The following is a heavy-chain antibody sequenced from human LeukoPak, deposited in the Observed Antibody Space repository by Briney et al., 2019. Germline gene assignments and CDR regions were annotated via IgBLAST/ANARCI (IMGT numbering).Heavy chain of an antibody. CDR2: INPNSGGT. CDR3: ARDKGYDFWSGYPSYYMDV. V-gene: IGHV1-2*02. D-gene: IGHD3-3*01. CDR1: GYTFTGYY. J-gene: IGHJ6*03. Sequence: ASVKVSCKASGYTFTGYYMHWVRQAPGQGLGWMGWINPNSGGTNYAQKFQGRVTLTRDTSISTAYMELSRLRSDDTAVYYCARDKGYDFWSGYPSYYMDVWGKGTTVTVSS.